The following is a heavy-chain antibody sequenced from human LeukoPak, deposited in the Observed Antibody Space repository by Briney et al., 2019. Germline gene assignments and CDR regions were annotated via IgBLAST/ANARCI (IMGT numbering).Heavy chain of an antibody. Sequence: ASVKLSCKASGYTFTSNGISWVRQAPGQGLEWMGWISAYNGNTNYAQKLQGRVTMTTDTSTSTAYMELRSLRSDDTAVYYCAREGLNGYSYGTFDYWGQGTLVTVSS. J-gene: IGHJ4*02. CDR3: AREGLNGYSYGTFDY. CDR1: GYTFTSNG. D-gene: IGHD5-18*01. CDR2: ISAYNGNT. V-gene: IGHV1-18*01.